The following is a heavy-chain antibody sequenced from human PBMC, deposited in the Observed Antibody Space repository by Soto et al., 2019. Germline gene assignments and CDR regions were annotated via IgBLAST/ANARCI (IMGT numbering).Heavy chain of an antibody. V-gene: IGHV3-48*02. Sequence: EVQLVESGGGLVQPGGSLRLSCAASGFTFSSFHMNWVRQAPGRGLEWVAYITSSSVTIYYSDSVKGRFTISRDNGKNSLFLQMNSLRDEDTAVYYCARVVVVIPPGYYYAMDVWGQGTTVTVSS. J-gene: IGHJ6*02. CDR3: ARVVVVIPPGYYYAMDV. CDR2: ITSSSVTI. D-gene: IGHD3-22*01. CDR1: GFTFSSFH.